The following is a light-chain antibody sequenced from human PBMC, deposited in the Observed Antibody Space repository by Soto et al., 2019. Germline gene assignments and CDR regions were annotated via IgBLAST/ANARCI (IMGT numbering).Light chain of an antibody. CDR3: SSYTTSNTRQIV. Sequence: QSALTQPASGSGAPGRAITISCTGTSSDVGGHNYVSWYQHHPGKAPKLMIFDVSNRPSGVSNRFSGSKSGNTASLTISGLQPEDEADYYCSSYTTSNTRQIVFGTGTKVTVL. CDR2: DVS. CDR1: SSDVGGHNY. V-gene: IGLV2-14*03. J-gene: IGLJ1*01.